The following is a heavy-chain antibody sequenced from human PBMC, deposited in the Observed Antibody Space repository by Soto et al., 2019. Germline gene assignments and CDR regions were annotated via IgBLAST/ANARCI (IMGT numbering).Heavy chain of an antibody. D-gene: IGHD3-22*01. J-gene: IGHJ4*02. CDR1: GGSISSYY. CDR3: ARYHDSGGYYPSFDY. CDR2: IYYSGST. Sequence: PSETLSLTCTVSGGSISSYYWSWIRQPPGKGLEWIGYIYYSGSTNYNPSLKSRVTISVDTSKNQFSLKLSSVTAADTAVYYCARYHDSGGYYPSFDYWGQGTLVTVSS. V-gene: IGHV4-59*01.